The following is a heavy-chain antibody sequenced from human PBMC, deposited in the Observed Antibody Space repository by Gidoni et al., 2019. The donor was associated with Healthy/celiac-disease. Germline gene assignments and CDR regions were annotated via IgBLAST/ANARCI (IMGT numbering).Heavy chain of an antibody. CDR2: ISWNSGSI. CDR3: AKGLDFWSGPGDY. J-gene: IGHJ4*02. CDR1: GSTYDDYA. D-gene: IGHD3-3*01. Sequence: EVQLVESGGGLVQHGRSLRLSCAASGSTYDDYAMHWVRQAPGKGLEWVAGISWNSGSIGYADSVKGRFTISRDNAKNSLYLQMNSLRAEDTALYYCAKGLDFWSGPGDYWGQGTLVTVSS. V-gene: IGHV3-9*01.